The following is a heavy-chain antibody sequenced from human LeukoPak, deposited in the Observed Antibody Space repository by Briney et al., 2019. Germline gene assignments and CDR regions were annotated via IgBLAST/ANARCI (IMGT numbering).Heavy chain of an antibody. Sequence: GGSLRLSCAASGFTFSSYEMNWVRQAPGKGLEWVSYISSSGSTIYYADSVKGRFTISRDNAKNSLYLQMNSLRPEDTAVYYCAKGSYYCSDSCPQYYYYMDVWGKGTTVIVSS. D-gene: IGHD2-15*01. V-gene: IGHV3-48*03. CDR1: GFTFSSYE. CDR3: AKGSYYCSDSCPQYYYYMDV. CDR2: ISSSGSTI. J-gene: IGHJ6*03.